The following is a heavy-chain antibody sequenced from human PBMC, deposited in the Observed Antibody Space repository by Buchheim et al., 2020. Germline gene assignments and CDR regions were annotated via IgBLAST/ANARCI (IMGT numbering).Heavy chain of an antibody. D-gene: IGHD5-24*01. Sequence: VQLVESGGGVVQPGRSLRLSCAASGFTFSSYGMHWVRQAPGKGLEWVAVISYDGSNKYYADSVKGRFTISRDNSKNTLYLQMNSLRAEDTAVYYCASTGDGYNFIYWGQGTL. CDR3: ASTGDGYNFIY. V-gene: IGHV3-30*03. J-gene: IGHJ4*02. CDR2: ISYDGSNK. CDR1: GFTFSSYG.